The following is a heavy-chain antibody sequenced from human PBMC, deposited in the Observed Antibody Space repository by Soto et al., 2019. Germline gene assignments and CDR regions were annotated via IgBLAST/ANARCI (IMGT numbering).Heavy chain of an antibody. CDR2: IFYTGIT. CDR3: ARAYYYGSGSTKRYYFDY. Sequence: SETLSLTCTVSGGSISSSTYYWGWIRHPPGKGLEWIGSIFYTGITYYNPSLKSRVTISVDTSKNQFSLRLSSVTAADTAVYYCARAYYYGSGSTKRYYFDYWGQGSLVTVSS. CDR1: GGSISSSTYY. V-gene: IGHV4-39*01. D-gene: IGHD3-10*01. J-gene: IGHJ4*02.